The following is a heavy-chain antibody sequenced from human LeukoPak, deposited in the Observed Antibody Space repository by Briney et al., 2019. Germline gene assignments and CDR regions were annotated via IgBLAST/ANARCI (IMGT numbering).Heavy chain of an antibody. CDR2: INHSGST. J-gene: IGHJ5*02. CDR1: GGSFSGYY. Sequence: SETLSLTCAVYGGSFSGYYWSWIRQPPGKGLEWIGEINHSGSTNYNPSLKSRVTISVDTSKNQFSLQLSSVTAADTAVYYCARGRWDQFDPWGQGTLVTVSS. D-gene: IGHD1-26*01. V-gene: IGHV4-34*01. CDR3: ARGRWDQFDP.